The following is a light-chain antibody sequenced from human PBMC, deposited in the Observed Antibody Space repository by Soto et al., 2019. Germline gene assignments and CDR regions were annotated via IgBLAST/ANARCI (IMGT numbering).Light chain of an antibody. V-gene: IGKV3-15*01. Sequence: EIVMTQSPATLSVSPGERATLSCRASQSVSSNLAWYQQNPGQAPRLLIYGASTRATGIPARFSGSGSGTEFTLTISSLQSEDFAVYYCQQYNNWPPERTFGQGTEVEIK. CDR1: QSVSSN. CDR3: QQYNNWPPERT. J-gene: IGKJ1*01. CDR2: GAS.